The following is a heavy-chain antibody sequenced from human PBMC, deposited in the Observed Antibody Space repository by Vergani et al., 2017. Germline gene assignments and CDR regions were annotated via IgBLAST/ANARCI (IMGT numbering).Heavy chain of an antibody. D-gene: IGHD3-3*01. CDR3: ATPRLRFSYYYYYGMDV. CDR1: GYTLTELS. J-gene: IGHJ6*02. Sequence: VQLVQSGAEVRKPGATVKISCKVSGYTLTELSMHWVRQAPGKGLEWMGGFDPEDGETIYAQKFQGRVTMTEDTSTDTAYMELSSLRSEDTAVYYCATPRLRFSYYYYYGMDVWGQGTTVTVSS. V-gene: IGHV1-24*01. CDR2: FDPEDGET.